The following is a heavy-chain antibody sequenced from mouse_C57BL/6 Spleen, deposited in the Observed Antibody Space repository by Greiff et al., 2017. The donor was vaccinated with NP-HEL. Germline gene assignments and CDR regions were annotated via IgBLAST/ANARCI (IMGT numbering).Heavy chain of an antibody. D-gene: IGHD2-5*01. CDR3: ARSGYSNYEDYAMDY. Sequence: QVQLKQPGAELVRPGSSVKLSCKASGYTFTSYWMHWVKQRPIQGLEWIGNIDPSDSETHYNQKFKDKATLTVDKSSSTAYMQLSSLTSEDSAVYYCARSGYSNYEDYAMDYWGQGTSVTVSS. CDR2: IDPSDSET. J-gene: IGHJ4*01. V-gene: IGHV1-52*01. CDR1: GYTFTSYW.